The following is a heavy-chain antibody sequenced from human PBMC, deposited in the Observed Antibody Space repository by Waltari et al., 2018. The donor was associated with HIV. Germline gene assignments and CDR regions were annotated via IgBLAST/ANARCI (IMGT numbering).Heavy chain of an antibody. CDR3: TRIPKVGVYFDY. J-gene: IGHJ4*02. CDR1: GYTFTGYY. CDR2: INPISGGT. V-gene: IGHV1-2*06. D-gene: IGHD2-8*01. Sequence: VQLVQSGAEVKKPGASVKVSCKASGYTFTGYYIHWVRQAPGQGLEWMGRINPISGGTDYAQKFQGRVTMTRDTSISTAYMELRRLRSDDTAVYFCTRIPKVGVYFDYWGQGTLVTVSS.